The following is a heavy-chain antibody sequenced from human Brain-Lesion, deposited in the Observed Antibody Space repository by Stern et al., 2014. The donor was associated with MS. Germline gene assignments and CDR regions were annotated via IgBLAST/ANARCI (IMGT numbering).Heavy chain of an antibody. V-gene: IGHV4-61*02. CDR3: ARGRVVPGFQYYATDV. D-gene: IGHD2-2*01. CDR1: GGSISSGGYY. J-gene: IGHJ6*02. CDR2: IFTSGSA. Sequence: QVQLVQSGPGLVKPSQTLSLSCTVSGGSISSGGYYWSWIRQPAGKGLGWIGRIFTSGSAGYTPPLKSRVPISIDTSKNQFSLRLNSMTAADTAVYYCARGRVVPGFQYYATDVWGQGTTVIVSS.